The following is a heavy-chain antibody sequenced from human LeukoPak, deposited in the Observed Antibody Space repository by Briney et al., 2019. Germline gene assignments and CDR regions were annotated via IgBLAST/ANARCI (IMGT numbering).Heavy chain of an antibody. Sequence: GGSLRLSCEASGFTFNTYAIYWVRQAPGKGLEWVSGICGSGGCTYYADSVKGRFTIARDTSKNTVYLQMNSLTADDTAVYYCAKTTVGYSSGRYPGWPADCWGQGTLVTVSS. V-gene: IGHV3-23*01. CDR1: GFTFNTYA. CDR3: AKTTVGYSSGRYPGWPADC. CDR2: ICGSGGCT. D-gene: IGHD6-19*01. J-gene: IGHJ4*02.